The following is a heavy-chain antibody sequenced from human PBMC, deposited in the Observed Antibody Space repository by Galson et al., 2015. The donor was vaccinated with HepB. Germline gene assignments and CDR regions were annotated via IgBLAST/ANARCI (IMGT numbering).Heavy chain of an antibody. D-gene: IGHD3-3*01. CDR3: AKPKDLYYDFWSGYYHHLDY. CDR2: ISYDGSNK. V-gene: IGHV3-30*18. Sequence: SLRLSCAASGFTFSSYGMHWVRQAPGKGLEWVAVISYDGSNKYYADSVKGRFTISRDNSKNTLYLQMNSLRAEDTAVYYCAKPKDLYYDFWSGYYHHLDYWGQGTLVTVSS. J-gene: IGHJ4*02. CDR1: GFTFSSYG.